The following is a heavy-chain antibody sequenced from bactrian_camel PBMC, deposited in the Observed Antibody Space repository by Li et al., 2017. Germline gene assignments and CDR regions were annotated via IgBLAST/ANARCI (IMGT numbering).Heavy chain of an antibody. V-gene: IGHV3S1*01. CDR3: AQAANYWSDYAY. Sequence: QVQLVESGGGSVQAGGSLKLSCVHSGYRFGTVGMAWYRQAPGKGLEWVGSVDDGRTRYSDSVKGRATISRDNVKNTLYLQLNSLKTEDTAMYYCAQAANYWSDYAYWSQGTQVTVS. CDR1: GYRFGTVG. CDR2: VDDGRT. J-gene: IGHJ4*01. D-gene: IGHD4*01.